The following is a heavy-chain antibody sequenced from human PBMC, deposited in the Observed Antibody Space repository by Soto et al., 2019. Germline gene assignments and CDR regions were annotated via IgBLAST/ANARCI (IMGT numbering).Heavy chain of an antibody. CDR1: GGTFSTYA. CDR2: IIPMFGTA. D-gene: IGHD5-18*01. J-gene: IGHJ4*02. CDR3: ASGIQLWLRRINNGYSG. V-gene: IGHV1-69*12. Sequence: QVQLVQSGAEVKKPESSVKVSCKAPGGTFSTYAISWVRQAPGQGLEWMGGIIPMFGTANYAQRFQDRVTITAYESTNTVYMELGSLRSDDTAVYFCASGIQLWLRRINNGYSGWGQGTLVTVSS.